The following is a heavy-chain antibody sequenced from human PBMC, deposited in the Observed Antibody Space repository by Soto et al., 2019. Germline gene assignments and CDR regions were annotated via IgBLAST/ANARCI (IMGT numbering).Heavy chain of an antibody. Sequence: SETLSLTCTVSGGSISSSSYYWGWVRQPPGKGLEWIGSIYYSGSPYYNPSLKSRVTISVDTSKNQFSLKLGSVTAADTAVYYCARQVGIAARGYYYYYGMDVWGQGTTVTAP. CDR1: GGSISSSSYY. CDR3: ARQVGIAARGYYYYYGMDV. V-gene: IGHV4-39*01. D-gene: IGHD6-6*01. CDR2: IYYSGSP. J-gene: IGHJ6*02.